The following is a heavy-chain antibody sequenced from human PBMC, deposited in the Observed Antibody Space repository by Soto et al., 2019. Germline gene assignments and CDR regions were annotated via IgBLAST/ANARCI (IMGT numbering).Heavy chain of an antibody. CDR1: GFTFSSYG. CDR3: AKDNITYSGSYPGG. V-gene: IGHV3-30*18. D-gene: IGHD1-26*01. J-gene: IGHJ4*02. CDR2: ISHDGSNK. Sequence: GGSLRLSCAASGFTFSSYGMHWVRQAPGKGLEWVALISHDGSNKYYVDSVKGRFTISRDNSKNILDLQMRSLRVEDAALYYCAKDNITYSGSYPGGWGQGTLVTVSS.